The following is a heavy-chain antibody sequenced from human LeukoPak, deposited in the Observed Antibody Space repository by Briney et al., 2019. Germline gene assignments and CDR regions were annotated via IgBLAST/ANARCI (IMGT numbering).Heavy chain of an antibody. D-gene: IGHD3-22*01. J-gene: IGHJ4*02. V-gene: IGHV1-18*01. CDR3: ARSYIVVVPYSFDY. Sequence: QKLQGRVTMTTDTSTSTAYMELRSLRSDDTAVYYCARSYIVVVPYSFDYWGQGTLVTVSS.